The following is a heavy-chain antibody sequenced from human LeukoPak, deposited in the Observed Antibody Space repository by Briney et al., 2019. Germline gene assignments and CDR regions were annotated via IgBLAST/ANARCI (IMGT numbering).Heavy chain of an antibody. Sequence: ASVKVSCKASGYTFTSYYIHWVRQAPGQGLEWMGWINPDSGGTIYAQKFQGRVTMTRDTSISTAYMELSRLRSDDTAVYYCAYYYGSGSTYWGQGTLVTVSS. V-gene: IGHV1-2*02. CDR1: GYTFTSYY. J-gene: IGHJ4*02. D-gene: IGHD3-10*01. CDR2: INPDSGGT. CDR3: AYYYGSGSTY.